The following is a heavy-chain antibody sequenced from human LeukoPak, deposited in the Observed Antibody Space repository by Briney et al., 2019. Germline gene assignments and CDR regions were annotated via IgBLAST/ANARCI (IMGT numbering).Heavy chain of an antibody. CDR3: ARGQD. V-gene: IGHV3-7*01. J-gene: IGHJ4*02. Sequence: PGGSLRLSCAASRFTFSSSWMSWVRQAPGKGLEWVANINQDGSEKYYVDSVKGRLTISRDNAKNSLYLQMNSLRAEDTAVYYCARGQDWGQGTLVTVSS. CDR1: RFTFSSSW. CDR2: INQDGSEK.